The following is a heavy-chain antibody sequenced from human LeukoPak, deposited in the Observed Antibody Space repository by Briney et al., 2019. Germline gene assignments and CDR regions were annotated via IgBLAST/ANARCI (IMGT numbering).Heavy chain of an antibody. CDR3: ATRGCSGGYCYSYFDY. Sequence: GGSLRLSCAGSGFTFSSYWMSWVRQAPGKGLEWVANIKQDGSEKYYVDSVEGRFTISRDNAKNSLYLQMNSLRAEDTAVYYCATRGCSGGYCYSYFDYWGQGTLVTVSS. V-gene: IGHV3-7*01. CDR1: GFTFSSYW. CDR2: IKQDGSEK. D-gene: IGHD2-15*01. J-gene: IGHJ4*02.